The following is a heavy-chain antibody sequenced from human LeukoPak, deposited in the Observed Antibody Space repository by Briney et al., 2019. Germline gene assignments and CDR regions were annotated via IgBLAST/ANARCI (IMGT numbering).Heavy chain of an antibody. V-gene: IGHV3-21*01. CDR3: ARDPYNWNDVSFDY. J-gene: IGHJ4*02. CDR2: ISSSSSYI. CDR1: GFTFSSYA. D-gene: IGHD1-20*01. Sequence: PGGSLRLSCAASGFTFSSYAMSWVRQAPGKGLEWVSSISSSSSYIYYADSVKGRFTISRDNAKNSLYLQMNSLRAEDTAVYYCARDPYNWNDVSFDYWGQGTLVTISS.